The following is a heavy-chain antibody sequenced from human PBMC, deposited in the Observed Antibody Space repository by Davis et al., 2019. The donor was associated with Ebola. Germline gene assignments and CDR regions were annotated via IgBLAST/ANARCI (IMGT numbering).Heavy chain of an antibody. CDR1: GYTFTNYA. CDR2: INAGNGNT. J-gene: IGHJ4*02. Sequence: ASAKVSCKASGYTFTNYAMHWVRQAPGHRLEWMGWINAGNGNTKYSQKFQGRVTITRDTSASTAYMELSSLRSEDTAVYYCARDQGNVLLWFGELIGFDYWGQGTLVTVSS. V-gene: IGHV1-3*01. CDR3: ARDQGNVLLWFGELIGFDY. D-gene: IGHD3-10*01.